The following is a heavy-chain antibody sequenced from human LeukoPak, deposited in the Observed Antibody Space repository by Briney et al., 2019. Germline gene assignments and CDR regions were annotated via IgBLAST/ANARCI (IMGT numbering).Heavy chain of an antibody. J-gene: IGHJ5*02. CDR1: GYTFTNYY. CDR3: ARSPGYSSNLNWFDP. D-gene: IGHD5-18*01. V-gene: IGHV1-46*01. CDR2: INPSGGGST. Sequence: ASVKVSCKASGYTFTNYYTHWVRQAPGQGLEWMGVINPSGGGSTTYAQKSQGRVTMTRDTSTSTVYTELSSLRSDDTAVYYCARSPGYSSNLNWFDPWGQGTLVIVSS.